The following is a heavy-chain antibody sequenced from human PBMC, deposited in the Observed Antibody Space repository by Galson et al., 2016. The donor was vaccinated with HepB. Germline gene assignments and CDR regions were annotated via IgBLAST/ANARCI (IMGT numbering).Heavy chain of an antibody. CDR3: AKSVLEYDILTGYYRRGADY. CDR2: SGSGGPT. D-gene: IGHD3-9*01. CDR1: GFTFSSYA. Sequence: SLRLSCAASGFTFSSYAMSWVRQAPGKRLEWVSSSGSGGPTYYADSVKGRFTISRDNSKNTLFLQMHSLRAGDTAVYYCAKSVLEYDILTGYYRRGADYWGQGTLVTVSS. J-gene: IGHJ4*02. V-gene: IGHV3-23*01.